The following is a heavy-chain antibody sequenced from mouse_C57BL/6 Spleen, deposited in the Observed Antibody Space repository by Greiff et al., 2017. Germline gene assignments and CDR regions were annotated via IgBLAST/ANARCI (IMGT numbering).Heavy chain of an antibody. D-gene: IGHD2-5*01. V-gene: IGHV1-18*01. J-gene: IGHJ4*01. CDR3: ARINYSNYYAMDY. CDR2: INPNNGGT. Sequence: VQLKQSGPELVKPGASVKIPCKASGYTFTDYNMDWVKQSHGKSLEWIGDINPNNGGTIYNQKFKGKATLTVDKSSSTAYMELRSLTSEDTAVYYCARINYSNYYAMDYWGQGTSVTVSS. CDR1: GYTFTDYN.